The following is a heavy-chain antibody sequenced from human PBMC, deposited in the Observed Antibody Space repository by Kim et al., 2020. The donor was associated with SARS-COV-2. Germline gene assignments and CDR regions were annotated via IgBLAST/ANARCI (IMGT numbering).Heavy chain of an antibody. CDR2: ISYDGSDK. CDR1: GFTLSSYG. J-gene: IGHJ4*02. Sequence: GGSLRLSCAASGFTLSSYGVHWVRQAPGKGLEWVAVISYDGSDKYYADSVKGRFTISRDNSKNTLYLQMNSLRAEDTAVYYCAKDSYAYGSGRADYWGQGTLVTVSS. D-gene: IGHD3-10*01. V-gene: IGHV3-30*18. CDR3: AKDSYAYGSGRADY.